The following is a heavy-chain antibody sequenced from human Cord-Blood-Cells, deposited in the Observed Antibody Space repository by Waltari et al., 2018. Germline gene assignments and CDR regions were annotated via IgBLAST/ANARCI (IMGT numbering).Heavy chain of an antibody. CDR2: INHSGST. J-gene: IGHJ3*02. Sequence: QVQLQQWGAGLLKPSETLSLTCAVYGGSFSGYYWSWIRQPPGKGLEWIGEINHSGSTNSNPSVKSRVTMSVDTSKNQFSLKLSSVTAADTVVYYCARGRTGRRDAFDIWGQGTMVTVSS. V-gene: IGHV4-34*01. D-gene: IGHD1-1*01. CDR3: ARGRTGRRDAFDI. CDR1: GGSFSGYY.